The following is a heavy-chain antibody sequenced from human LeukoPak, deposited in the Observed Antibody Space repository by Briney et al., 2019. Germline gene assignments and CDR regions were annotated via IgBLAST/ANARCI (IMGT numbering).Heavy chain of an antibody. Sequence: AGGSLRLSCAASGFTFSSYAMSWVRQAPGKGLEWVSAISGSGGSTYYADPVKGRFTISRDNSKNTLYLQMNSLRAEDTAVYYCAKVPREYLWEDWFDPWGQGTLVTVSS. V-gene: IGHV3-23*01. D-gene: IGHD2-2*01. J-gene: IGHJ5*02. CDR1: GFTFSSYA. CDR2: ISGSGGST. CDR3: AKVPREYLWEDWFDP.